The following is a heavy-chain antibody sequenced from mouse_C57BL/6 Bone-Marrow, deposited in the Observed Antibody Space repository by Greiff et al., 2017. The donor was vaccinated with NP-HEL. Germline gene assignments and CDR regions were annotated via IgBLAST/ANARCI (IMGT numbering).Heavy chain of an antibody. CDR3: ARKGGYYGSSVYYYAMDY. D-gene: IGHD1-1*01. CDR1: GYTFTSYW. J-gene: IGHJ4*01. Sequence: QVQLQQPGAELVMPGASVKLSCKASGYTFTSYWMHWEKQRPGQGLEWIGEIDPSDSYTNYNQKFKGKSTLTVDKSSSTAYMQLSSLTSEDSAVYYCARKGGYYGSSVYYYAMDYWGQGTSVTVSS. V-gene: IGHV1-69*01. CDR2: IDPSDSYT.